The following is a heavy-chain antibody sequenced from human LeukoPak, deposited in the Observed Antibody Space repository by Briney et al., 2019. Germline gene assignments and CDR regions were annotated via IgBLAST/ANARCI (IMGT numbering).Heavy chain of an antibody. CDR3: ARGLTLTVTTAGIDY. CDR2: INPSGGST. V-gene: IGHV1-46*01. D-gene: IGHD4-17*01. Sequence: GASVKVSCKASGYIFTSYFMHWVRQAPGQGLEWMGLINPSGGSTRYAQRFQGRVTMTRDTSTSTAYMELRSLRSDDTAVYYCARGLTLTVTTAGIDYWGQGTLVTVSS. CDR1: GYIFTSYF. J-gene: IGHJ4*02.